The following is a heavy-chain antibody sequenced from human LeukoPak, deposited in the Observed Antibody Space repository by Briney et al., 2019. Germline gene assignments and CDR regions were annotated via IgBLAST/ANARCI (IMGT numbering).Heavy chain of an antibody. CDR1: GGSISSGGFH. D-gene: IGHD4-17*01. CDR3: TRGRTYGDHSGFGY. Sequence: PSETLSLTCTVSGGSISSGGFHWSWIRQHPGKGLEWIGDIYYSGSTYHSPSLKSRISISVDTSKNRFSLRLSSVTAADTAVYFCTRGRTYGDHSGFGYWGQGTLVTVSS. CDR2: IYYSGST. V-gene: IGHV4-31*03. J-gene: IGHJ4*02.